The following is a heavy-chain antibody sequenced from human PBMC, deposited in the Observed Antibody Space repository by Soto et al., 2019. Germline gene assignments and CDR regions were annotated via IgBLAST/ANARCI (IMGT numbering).Heavy chain of an antibody. CDR2: ISSSSSTI. CDR1: GFTFSNYS. D-gene: IGHD3-22*01. CDR3: ARDNYYDSSGYYHYDY. J-gene: IGHJ4*02. V-gene: IGHV3-48*02. Sequence: GGSLRLSCAAFGFTFSNYSMNWVRQAPGKGLEWVSYISSSSSTIYYADSVKGRFTISRDNAKNSLYLQMNSLRDEDTAVYYCARDNYYDSSGYYHYDYWGQGTLVTVSS.